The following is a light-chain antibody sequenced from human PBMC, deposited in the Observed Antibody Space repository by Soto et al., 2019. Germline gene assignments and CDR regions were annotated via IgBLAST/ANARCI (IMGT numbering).Light chain of an antibody. CDR1: SDSVSASHF. Sequence: QTVVTQEPSFSVSPGGTVTLTCGLSSDSVSASHFPSWYQQTPGQAPRTLIYNTNTRSSGVPDRFSGSKSGNTASLTISGLQAEDEADYYCCSFALRSTLIFGGGTKVTVL. J-gene: IGLJ2*01. CDR2: NTN. V-gene: IGLV8-61*01. CDR3: CSFALRSTLI.